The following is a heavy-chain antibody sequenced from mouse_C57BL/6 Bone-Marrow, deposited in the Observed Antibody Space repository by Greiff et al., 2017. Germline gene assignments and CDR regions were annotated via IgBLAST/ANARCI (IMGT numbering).Heavy chain of an antibody. Sequence: QVQLKQPGAELVKPGASVKLSCKASGYTFTSYWMHWVKQRPGRGLEWIGRIDPNSGGTKYNEKFKSKATLTVDKPSSTAYMQLSSLTSEDSAVYYCARPLITTVVGAMDYWGQGTSVTVSS. CDR2: IDPNSGGT. D-gene: IGHD1-1*01. CDR1: GYTFTSYW. V-gene: IGHV1-72*01. J-gene: IGHJ4*01. CDR3: ARPLITTVVGAMDY.